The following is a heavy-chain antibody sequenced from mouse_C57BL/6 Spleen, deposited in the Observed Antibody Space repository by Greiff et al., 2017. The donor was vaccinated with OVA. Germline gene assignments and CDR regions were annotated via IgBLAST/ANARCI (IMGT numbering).Heavy chain of an antibody. J-gene: IGHJ2*01. V-gene: IGHV1-4*01. CDR1: GYTFTSYT. CDR3: ARVDVYYIDY. Sequence: QVQLQQSGADLARPGASVKMSCKASGYTFTSYTMHWVKQRPGQGLEWIGYINPSSGYTKYNQQFKDKATLTADKSYSTAYMQLSRLTSEDSAVYYCARVDVYYIDYWGQGTTLTVSS. CDR2: INPSSGYT.